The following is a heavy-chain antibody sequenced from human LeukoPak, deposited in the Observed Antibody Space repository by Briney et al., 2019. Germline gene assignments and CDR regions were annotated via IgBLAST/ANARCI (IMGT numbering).Heavy chain of an antibody. Sequence: GGSLRLSCAASGFTFSSYSMNWVRQAPGKGLEWVSYISSSSSTIYYADSVKGRFTISRDNAKNTLYLQMNSLRAEDTAVYYCARGYYDSSGYYLIDYWGQGTLVTVSS. D-gene: IGHD3-22*01. CDR2: ISSSSSTI. V-gene: IGHV3-48*04. CDR3: ARGYYDSSGYYLIDY. CDR1: GFTFSSYS. J-gene: IGHJ4*02.